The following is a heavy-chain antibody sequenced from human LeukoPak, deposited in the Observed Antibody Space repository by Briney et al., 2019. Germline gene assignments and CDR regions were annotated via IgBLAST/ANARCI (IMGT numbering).Heavy chain of an antibody. D-gene: IGHD6-19*01. CDR3: ATPEKQWHIFDY. Sequence: PSETLSLTCAVSGGSISSTSYYWAWIRQPPGKGLEWIGTIYYSGSTYHNPSLKSRVTMSVDTSRNQFSLKLSSVDAADTAVYYCATPEKQWHIFDYWGQGTLVTVSS. CDR1: GGSISSTSYY. CDR2: IYYSGST. J-gene: IGHJ4*02. V-gene: IGHV4-39*01.